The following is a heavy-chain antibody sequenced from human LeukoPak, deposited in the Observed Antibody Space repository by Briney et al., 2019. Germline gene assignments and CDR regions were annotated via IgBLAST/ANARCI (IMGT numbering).Heavy chain of an antibody. J-gene: IGHJ4*02. CDR2: INPSGGRT. Sequence: GASVKVSCKASGYIFTNYDMHWVRQAPGQGLEWMGIINPSGGRTSYPQKFQGRVTMTRDTSTSTVYMEVSSLRSEDTAVYYCARRMSIAARPELGYWGQGTLVTVSS. CDR3: ARRMSIAARPELGY. D-gene: IGHD6-6*01. V-gene: IGHV1-46*01. CDR1: GYIFTNYD.